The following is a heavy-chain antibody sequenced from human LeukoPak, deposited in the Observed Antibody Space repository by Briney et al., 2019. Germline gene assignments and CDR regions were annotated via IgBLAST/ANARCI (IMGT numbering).Heavy chain of an antibody. CDR3: ARNDGYNAFDY. J-gene: IGHJ4*02. D-gene: IGHD5-24*01. Sequence: PGRSLRLSCAASGFTFSSYAMHWVRQAPGKGLEWVAVISYDGSNKYYADSVKGRFTISRDNSKNTLHLQMNSLRAEDTAVYYCARNDGYNAFDYWGQGTLVTVSS. CDR2: ISYDGSNK. V-gene: IGHV3-30-3*01. CDR1: GFTFSSYA.